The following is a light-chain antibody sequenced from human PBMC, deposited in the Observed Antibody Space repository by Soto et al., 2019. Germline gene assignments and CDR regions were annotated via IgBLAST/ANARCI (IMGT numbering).Light chain of an antibody. J-gene: IGKJ1*01. V-gene: IGKV1-5*01. CDR3: QPHNSYSQT. CDR1: QSIRYY. Sequence: DIQLTQSPPTLSASVGDRVTITCRASQSIRYYLAWYQQMPGKAPKLLIYGASSLQSGVPSRFSGSGSGTEFTLHISSLPPDDFSTYFFQPHNSYSQTVGQGNKGEIK. CDR2: GAS.